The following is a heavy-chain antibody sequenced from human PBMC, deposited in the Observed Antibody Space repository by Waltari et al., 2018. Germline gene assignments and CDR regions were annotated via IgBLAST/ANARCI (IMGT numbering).Heavy chain of an antibody. CDR2: ITPESRRT. CDR3: AKGESMVQWGGGYYGLDV. J-gene: IGHJ6*01. D-gene: IGHD3-10*01. Sequence: QVQLVQSGAEVKKPGSSVKVSCKASGGSFSTDTISWVGQAPGQGREYMGGITPESRRTHYADKFQGVVSITADEVTTTVYMELKTLKHEDTAIYFGAKGESMVQWGGGYYGLDVWGQGTSVAVVS. V-gene: IGHV1-69*13. CDR1: GGSFSTDT.